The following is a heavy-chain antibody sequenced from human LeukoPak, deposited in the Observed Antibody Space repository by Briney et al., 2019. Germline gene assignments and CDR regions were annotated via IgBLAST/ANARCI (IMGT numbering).Heavy chain of an antibody. V-gene: IGHV1-46*01. CDR3: AREDVVLVDAVRYYYYGMDV. Sequence: ASVKVSCKASGYNFISYYMHWVRQAPGQGLEWMGIINPSGGSTSYAQKFQNRVTMTRDTSTSTVYMELSSLKSEDTAVYYCAREDVVLVDAVRYYYYGMDVWGQGTTVTVSS. D-gene: IGHD2-8*01. CDR1: GYNFISYY. CDR2: INPSGGST. J-gene: IGHJ6*02.